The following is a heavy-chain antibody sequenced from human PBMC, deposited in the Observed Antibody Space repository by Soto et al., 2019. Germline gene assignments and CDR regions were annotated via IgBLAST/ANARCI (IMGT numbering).Heavy chain of an antibody. J-gene: IGHJ4*02. V-gene: IGHV3-15*01. Sequence: GGSLRLSCAASGFTFSNAWMSWVRQAPGKGLEWVGRIKSKTDGGTTDYAAPVKGRFTISRDDSKNTLYLQMNSLKTEDTAVYYCTTSPVPDFDWLLSFDYWGQGTLVTVSS. CDR3: TTSPVPDFDWLLSFDY. CDR1: GFTFSNAW. CDR2: IKSKTDGGTT. D-gene: IGHD3-9*01.